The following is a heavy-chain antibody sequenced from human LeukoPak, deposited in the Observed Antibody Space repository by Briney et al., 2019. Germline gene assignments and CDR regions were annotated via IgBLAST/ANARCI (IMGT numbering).Heavy chain of an antibody. J-gene: IGHJ4*02. CDR1: GYTFTNSY. Sequence: GASVKVSCKASGYTFTNSYIHWVRQAPGQVLEWMGLINPDGGNTNYAQDFQGRVTLTRDTSTSTAYMELSSLRSEDTAVYYCARTRSSSSSWYGQFDYWGQGTLVTVS. V-gene: IGHV1-46*01. CDR3: ARTRSSSSSWYGQFDY. D-gene: IGHD6-13*01. CDR2: INPDGGNT.